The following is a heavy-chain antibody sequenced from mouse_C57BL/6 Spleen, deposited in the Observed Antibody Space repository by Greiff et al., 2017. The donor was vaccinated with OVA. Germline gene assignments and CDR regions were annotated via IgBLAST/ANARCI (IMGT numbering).Heavy chain of an antibody. J-gene: IGHJ4*01. CDR3: ARSRSPNYYGSSPYAMDY. Sequence: QVQLQQPGTELVKPGASVKLSCKASGYTFTSYWMHWVKQRPGQGLEWIGNINPSNGGTNYNEKFKSKATLTVDKSSSTAYMPLSSLTSEDSAVYYCARSRSPNYYGSSPYAMDYWGQGTSVTVSS. V-gene: IGHV1-53*01. CDR1: GYTFTSYW. CDR2: INPSNGGT. D-gene: IGHD1-1*01.